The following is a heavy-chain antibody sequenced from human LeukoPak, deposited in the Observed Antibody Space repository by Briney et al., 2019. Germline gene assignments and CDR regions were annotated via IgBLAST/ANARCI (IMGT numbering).Heavy chain of an antibody. CDR3: ARARNLRGRMLSPDY. V-gene: IGHV3-21*01. J-gene: IGHJ4*02. CDR2: ISSSSSYI. Sequence: PGGSLRLSCAASGFTFGSYSMNWVRQAPGKGLEWVSSISSSSSYIYYADSVKGRFTISRDNAKNSLYLQMNSLRAEDTAVYYCARARNLRGRMLSPDYWGQGTLVTVSS. D-gene: IGHD2-8*01. CDR1: GFTFGSYS.